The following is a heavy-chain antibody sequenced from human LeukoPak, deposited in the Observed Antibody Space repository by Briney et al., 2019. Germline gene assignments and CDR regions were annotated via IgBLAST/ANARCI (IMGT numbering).Heavy chain of an antibody. J-gene: IGHJ4*02. D-gene: IGHD2-2*01. CDR1: GYTFTAYY. V-gene: IGHV1-2*02. CDR2: INPNSGGT. Sequence: ASVKVSCKASGYTFTAYYMHWVRQAPGQGLEWMGWINPNSGGTNYAQKFQGRVTMTRDTSISTAYMELSRLRSDNTAVYYCARDRVVVPAAFDYWGQGTLVTVSS. CDR3: ARDRVVVPAAFDY.